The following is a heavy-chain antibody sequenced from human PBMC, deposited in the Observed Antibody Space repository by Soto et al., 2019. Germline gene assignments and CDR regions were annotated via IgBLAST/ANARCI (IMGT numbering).Heavy chain of an antibody. J-gene: IGHJ4*02. V-gene: IGHV3-74*01. CDR2: INSDGSST. CDR3: VRTSLVVAAATREDY. D-gene: IGHD2-15*01. CDR1: GFTFSSYW. Sequence: EVQLVESGGGLVQPGGSLRLSCAASGFTFSSYWMHWVRQAPGKGLVCVSRINSDGSSTSYADSVKGRFTISRDNAKNTLYLQMNSLRAEDTGVYYCVRTSLVVAAATREDYWGQGTLVTVSS.